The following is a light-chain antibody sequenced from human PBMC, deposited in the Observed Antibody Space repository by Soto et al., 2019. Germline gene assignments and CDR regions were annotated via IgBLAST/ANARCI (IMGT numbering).Light chain of an antibody. CDR1: SRDVGFSNY. V-gene: IGLV2-11*01. J-gene: IGLJ1*01. CDR3: CSYVGGDTLI. CDR2: DVA. Sequence: ALTQPRSVSGSPGQTVTISCTGTSRDVGFSNYISWYQQHPGEAPKLVIYDVAQRPSGVPDRRSGSRSGKTASLTISGLQPDDEGDYYCCSYVGGDTLIFGSGTKVTV.